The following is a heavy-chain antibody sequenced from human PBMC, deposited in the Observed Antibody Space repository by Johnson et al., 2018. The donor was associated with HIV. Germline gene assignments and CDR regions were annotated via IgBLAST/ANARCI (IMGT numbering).Heavy chain of an antibody. Sequence: QVQLVESGGGLVQPGGSLRLSCAASGFTFSNCAMSWVRQAPGKGLEWVAVISYDGSNQYCADSVKGRFTISRDNSKNTLYLQMNSLRAEDTAVYYCARDSTYSSSPLGAFDIGGQGTMVTVSS. CDR2: ISYDGSNQ. CDR1: GFTFSNCA. D-gene: IGHD6-6*01. CDR3: ARDSTYSSSPLGAFDI. V-gene: IGHV3-30*03. J-gene: IGHJ3*02.